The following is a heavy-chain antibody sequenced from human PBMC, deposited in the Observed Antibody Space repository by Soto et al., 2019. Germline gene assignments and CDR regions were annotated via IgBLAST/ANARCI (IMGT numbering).Heavy chain of an antibody. CDR2: TYYRSQWYN. Sequence: SQTLSLTYAISGNSVSSNSAAWNWIRQSPSRGLEWLGRTYYRSQWYNDYAVSVTSRITINPDTSKNQFSLQLTSVTPEDTAANCCAIELYTSRWKNNWFFPWGQGTLGTVSS. D-gene: IGHD6-13*01. CDR3: AIELYTSRWKNNWFFP. V-gene: IGHV6-1*01. CDR1: GNSVSSNSAA. J-gene: IGHJ5*02.